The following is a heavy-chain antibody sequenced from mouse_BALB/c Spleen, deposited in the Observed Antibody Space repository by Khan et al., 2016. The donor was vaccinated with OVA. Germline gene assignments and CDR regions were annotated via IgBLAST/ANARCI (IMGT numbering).Heavy chain of an antibody. D-gene: IGHD1-1*02. J-gene: IGHJ3*01. V-gene: IGHV1S81*02. CDR2: INPSNGGT. CDR1: GYTFTSYY. CDR3: TRSGWAAFAY. Sequence: QVQLQQPGAELVKPGASVKLSCKASGYTFTSYYIYWVKQRPGQGLEWIGGINPSNGGTYFNEKFASKATLTVYKSSSTAFMQVSSLTSEDSAVYYCTRSGWAAFAYWGQGTLVTVSA.